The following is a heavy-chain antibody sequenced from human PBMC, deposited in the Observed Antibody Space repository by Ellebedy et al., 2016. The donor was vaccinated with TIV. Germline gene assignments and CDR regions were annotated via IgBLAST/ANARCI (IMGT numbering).Heavy chain of an antibody. CDR2: INRDGTTT. CDR1: GFTFSRYW. J-gene: IGHJ4*02. V-gene: IGHV3-74*01. CDR3: SRGWSTPDS. Sequence: GESLKISCVVSGFTFSRYWMHWVRQAPGKGLVWVSRINRDGTTTDYAGSVEGRFTISRDNAQDTLFLQMNSLRAEDTAVYFCSRGWSTPDSWGQGTLVIVSS. D-gene: IGHD2-15*01.